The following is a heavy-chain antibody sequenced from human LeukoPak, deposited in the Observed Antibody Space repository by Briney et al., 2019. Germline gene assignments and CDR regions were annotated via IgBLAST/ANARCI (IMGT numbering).Heavy chain of an antibody. V-gene: IGHV1-18*01. CDR2: ISAYNGNT. Sequence: ASVKVSCKASGYTFTSYDISWVRQAPGQGLEWMGWISAYNGNTNYAQKLQGRVTMTTDTSTSTAYMELRSLRSDDTAVYYCARDLGYCSGGSCYGPTWGQGTLVTVSS. J-gene: IGHJ5*02. D-gene: IGHD2-15*01. CDR1: GYTFTSYD. CDR3: ARDLGYCSGGSCYGPT.